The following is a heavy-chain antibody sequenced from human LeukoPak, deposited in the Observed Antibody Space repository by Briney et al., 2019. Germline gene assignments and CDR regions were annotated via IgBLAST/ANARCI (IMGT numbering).Heavy chain of an antibody. D-gene: IGHD6-6*01. CDR3: AKGSSSSRPYYFDF. CDR1: GFSFSSYA. J-gene: IGHJ4*02. V-gene: IGHV3-23*01. CDR2: ITDSGGST. Sequence: GGSLRLSCAASGFSFSSYAMSWVRQAPGKGLEWVSAITDSGGSTYHADSAKGRFTISRDNSKNTLFLQMNSLRVEDTAIYYCAKGSSSSRPYYFDFWGQGTLVTVSS.